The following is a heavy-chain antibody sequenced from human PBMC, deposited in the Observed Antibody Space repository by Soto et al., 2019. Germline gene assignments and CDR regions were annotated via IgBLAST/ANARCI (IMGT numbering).Heavy chain of an antibody. CDR2: SRNKANSYIT. CDR3: ANAYSGSYPY. CDR1: GLIFSDHF. D-gene: IGHD1-26*01. V-gene: IGHV3-72*01. Sequence: PGGSLRLSCTASGLIFSDHFMDWVRQAPGKGLEWVARSRNKANSYITDYAASVIGRFTISRDDSKNSVYLQMNSLKADDTAVYYCANAYSGSYPYWAQGTLVTVSS. J-gene: IGHJ4*02.